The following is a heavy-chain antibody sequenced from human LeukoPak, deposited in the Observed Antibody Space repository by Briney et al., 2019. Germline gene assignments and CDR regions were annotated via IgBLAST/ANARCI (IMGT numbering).Heavy chain of an antibody. Sequence: PSETLSLTCSVSGGSISSYYWSWIRQPPGKGLEWIGYIYYSGSTNYNPSLKSRVTISVDTSKNQFSLKLSSVTAADTAVYYCASYSGSYFKQDFQHWGQGTLVTVSS. CDR1: GGSISSYY. CDR2: IYYSGST. CDR3: ASYSGSYFKQDFQH. D-gene: IGHD1-26*01. V-gene: IGHV4-59*08. J-gene: IGHJ1*01.